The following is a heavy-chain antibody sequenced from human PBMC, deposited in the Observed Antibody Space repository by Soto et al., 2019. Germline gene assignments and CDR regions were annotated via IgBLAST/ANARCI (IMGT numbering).Heavy chain of an antibody. J-gene: IGHJ4*02. D-gene: IGHD3-22*01. V-gene: IGHV1-2*02. CDR3: ARAKGYYDSSGYLRWYYFDY. CDR2: INPNSGGT. CDR1: GYTFTDYY. Sequence: ASLKRACKTSGYTFTDYYRGWVLHTPRQGLEWMGWINPNSGGTNYAQNFQGRVTMTRDTTISTAYMELSRLKSDDTAVYYCARAKGYYDSSGYLRWYYFDYWGQGTLVTVPS.